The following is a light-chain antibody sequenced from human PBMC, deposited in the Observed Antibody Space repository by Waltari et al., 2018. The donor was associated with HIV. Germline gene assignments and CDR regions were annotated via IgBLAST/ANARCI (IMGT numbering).Light chain of an antibody. Sequence: SHVVTQSHSVSVAPGQTARITCAGDDIGSERVQWYQQKPGQHPVLVVDDDRDRPSGIPERSTGSNSANTATLTITRVEAGDEADYYCQVWESGGDIVFFGGVTKLTVL. J-gene: IGLJ2*01. CDR1: DIGSER. CDR3: QVWESGGDIVF. CDR2: DDR. V-gene: IGLV3-21*02.